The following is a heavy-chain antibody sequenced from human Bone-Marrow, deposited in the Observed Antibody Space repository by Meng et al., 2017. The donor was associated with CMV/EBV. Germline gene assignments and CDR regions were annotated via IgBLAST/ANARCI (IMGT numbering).Heavy chain of an antibody. J-gene: IGHJ4*02. Sequence: SETLSLTCTASGGSISSYYWSWIRQPPGKGLEWIGYIYYSGSTNYNPSLKSRVTISVDTSKNQFSLKLSSVTAADTAVYYCATLAAAGTGFGPTFDYWGQGTLVTVSS. D-gene: IGHD6-13*01. CDR3: ATLAAAGTGFGPTFDY. CDR2: IYYSGST. CDR1: GGSISSYY. V-gene: IGHV4-59*01.